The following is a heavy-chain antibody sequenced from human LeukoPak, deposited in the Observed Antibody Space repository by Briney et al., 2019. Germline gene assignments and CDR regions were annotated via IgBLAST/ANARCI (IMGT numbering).Heavy chain of an antibody. CDR2: IYPGDSDT. CDR3: ARDQGAGYDSDFDC. J-gene: IGHJ4*02. Sequence: GAALEISCKGSGSRFTSYCIGWGRPMPGKGLEWVGIIYPGDSDTRYSPSFQGQVTITADKSISTAYLQWSSLKASDTAMYCGARDQGAGYDSDFDCWDQGSLVTVS. CDR1: GSRFTSYC. V-gene: IGHV5-51*01. D-gene: IGHD5-12*01.